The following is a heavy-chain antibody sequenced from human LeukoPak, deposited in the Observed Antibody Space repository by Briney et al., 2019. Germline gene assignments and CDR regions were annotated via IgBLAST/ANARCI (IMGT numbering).Heavy chain of an antibody. Sequence: SETLSLTCAVYGGSFSGYYWSWIRQPPGKGLEWIGEINHSGSTNYNPSLKSRVTISVDTSKNQFSLKLSSVTAADTAVYYCARQKKVLRYFDWYPAPPDYWGQGTLVTVSS. CDR1: GGSFSGYY. V-gene: IGHV4-34*01. CDR3: ARQKKVLRYFDWYPAPPDY. CDR2: INHSGST. D-gene: IGHD3-9*01. J-gene: IGHJ4*02.